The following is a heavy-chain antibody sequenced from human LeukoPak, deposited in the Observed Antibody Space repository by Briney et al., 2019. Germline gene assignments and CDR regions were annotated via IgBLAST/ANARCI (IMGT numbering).Heavy chain of an antibody. J-gene: IGHJ3*02. CDR2: IYSGGST. Sequence: GGALRLSCAASGFTVSNNYMSWVRQAPGKGLEWVSMIYSGGSTYYADSVKGRFTISRDNAKNSLYLQMNSLRAEDTAVYYCARIGDRGAFDIWGQGTMVTVSS. V-gene: IGHV3-66*01. D-gene: IGHD3-10*01. CDR3: ARIGDRGAFDI. CDR1: GFTVSNNY.